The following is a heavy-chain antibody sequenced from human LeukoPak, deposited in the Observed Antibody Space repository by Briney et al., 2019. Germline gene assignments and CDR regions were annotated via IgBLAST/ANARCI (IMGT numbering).Heavy chain of an antibody. V-gene: IGHV3-53*01. CDR2: IYSGGTT. CDR3: ARDPPGIAASVSGG. D-gene: IGHD6-13*01. Sequence: PGGSLRLSCAASGFTFTNYVMNWVRQAPGKGLEWVALIYSGGTTNYADSVKGRFTISRDNSKNTLYLQMTNVRAEDTAVYYCARDPPGIAASVSGGWGQGTLVTVSS. J-gene: IGHJ4*02. CDR1: GFTFTNYV.